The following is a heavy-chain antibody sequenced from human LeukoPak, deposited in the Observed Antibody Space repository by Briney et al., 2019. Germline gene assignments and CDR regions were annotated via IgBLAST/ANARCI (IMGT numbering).Heavy chain of an antibody. J-gene: IGHJ6*02. Sequence: SVKVSCKASGGTFSSYAISWVRQAPGQGLEWMGGIIPIFGTANYAQKFQGRVTMTRNTSISTAYMELSSLRSEDTAVYYCARGWAYSSSWARYYYYYGMDVWGQGTTVTVSS. CDR2: IIPIFGTA. CDR1: GGTFSSYA. CDR3: ARGWAYSSSWARYYYYYGMDV. V-gene: IGHV1-69*05. D-gene: IGHD6-13*01.